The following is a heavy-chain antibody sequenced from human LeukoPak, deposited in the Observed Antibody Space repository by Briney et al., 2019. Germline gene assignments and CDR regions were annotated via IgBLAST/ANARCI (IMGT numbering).Heavy chain of an antibody. J-gene: IGHJ4*02. CDR1: GGTCSSYA. V-gene: IGHV1-69*01. D-gene: IGHD3-10*01. CDR3: ARGGFFRSDY. Sequence: SAKVTCKASGGTCSSYAISWVRQAPGQGLEWMGGIIPIFGTANYEQKFLDRVTITADESASTAYMELSSLRTEDTAVSYCARGGFFRSDYWGQGTLVTVSS. CDR2: IIPIFGTA.